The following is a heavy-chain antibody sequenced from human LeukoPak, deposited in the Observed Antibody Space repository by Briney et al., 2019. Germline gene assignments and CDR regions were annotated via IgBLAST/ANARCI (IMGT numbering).Heavy chain of an antibody. CDR2: ISAYNGNT. CDR1: GYTFTSYA. V-gene: IGHV1-18*01. CDR3: ARSDYDFWSGYYDY. D-gene: IGHD3-3*01. J-gene: IGHJ4*02. Sequence: ASVKVSCKASGYTFTSYAMNWVRQAPGQRLEWMGWISAYNGNTNYAQKLQGRVTMTTDTSTSTAYMELRSLRSDDTAVYYCARSDYDFWSGYYDYWGQGTLVTVSS.